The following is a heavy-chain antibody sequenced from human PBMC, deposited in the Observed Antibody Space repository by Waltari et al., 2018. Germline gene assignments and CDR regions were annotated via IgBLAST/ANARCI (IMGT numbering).Heavy chain of an antibody. J-gene: IGHJ4*02. CDR2: ITSSSSYR. V-gene: IGHV3-21*06. CDR1: GFTFSSFS. CDR3: ARDTKTGSYPEY. D-gene: IGHD1-26*01. Sequence: EVHLVESGGRPVKSGASLRLAWAASGFTFSSFSVNGVRPAPGKGLGWVSSITSSSSYRHYADSVEGRFAISRDNAKNSLYLQMDSLRADDTAVYYCARDTKTGSYPEYWGQGTLVTVSA.